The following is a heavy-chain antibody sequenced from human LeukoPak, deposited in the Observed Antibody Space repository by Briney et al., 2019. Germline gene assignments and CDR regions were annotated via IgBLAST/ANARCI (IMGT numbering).Heavy chain of an antibody. V-gene: IGHV1-46*01. CDR2: INPSGGST. CDR1: GYTFTSYY. CDR3: ARDSQETYHYDTSGYYFDY. D-gene: IGHD3-22*01. J-gene: IGHJ4*02. Sequence: ASVKVSCKASGYTFTSYYMHWVRQAPGQGLEWMGIINPSGGSTSYAQKFQGRVTMTRDKSTSTVYMELSSLRSGDTAVYYCARDSQETYHYDTSGYYFDYWGQGTLVTVSS.